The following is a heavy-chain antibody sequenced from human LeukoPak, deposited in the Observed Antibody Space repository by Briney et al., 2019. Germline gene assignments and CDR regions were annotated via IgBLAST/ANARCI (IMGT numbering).Heavy chain of an antibody. Sequence: TGGSLRLSCAASGFTFSSYGMHWVRQAPGKGLEWVAFIRYDGSNKYYADSVKGRFTISRDNSKNTLYLQMNSLRAEDTALYYCARKAGYYYGSGDYWGQGTLVTVSS. J-gene: IGHJ4*02. CDR2: IRYDGSNK. D-gene: IGHD3-10*01. V-gene: IGHV3-30*02. CDR1: GFTFSSYG. CDR3: ARKAGYYYGSGDY.